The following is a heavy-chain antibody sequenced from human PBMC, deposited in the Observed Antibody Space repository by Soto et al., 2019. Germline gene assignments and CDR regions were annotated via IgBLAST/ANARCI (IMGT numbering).Heavy chain of an antibody. CDR2: IIPIFGTA. Sequence: QVQLVQSGAEVKKPGSSVKVSCKASGGTFSSYAISWVRQAPGQGIEWMGGIIPIFGTANYAQKFQGRVTITAEESTSTAYMELSSLRSEDTAVYYCAIDSIAAAGDYYYYYGMDVWGQGTTVTVSS. D-gene: IGHD6-13*01. CDR3: AIDSIAAAGDYYYYYGMDV. J-gene: IGHJ6*02. V-gene: IGHV1-69*01. CDR1: GGTFSSYA.